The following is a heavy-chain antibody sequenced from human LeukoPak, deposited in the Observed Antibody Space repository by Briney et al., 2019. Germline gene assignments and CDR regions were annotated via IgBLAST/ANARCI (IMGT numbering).Heavy chain of an antibody. V-gene: IGHV4-59*08. D-gene: IGHD4-23*01. CDR3: ARRATVVKFFDI. J-gene: IGHJ3*02. CDR2: IYYSGST. CDR1: GGSISSYY. Sequence: SETLSLTCTVSGGSISSYYWSWIRQPPGKGLEWIGFIYYSGSTNYNPSLKSRVTISVDTSKNQFSLKLSSVTAADTAVYYCARRATVVKFFDIGGQGTMVTVSS.